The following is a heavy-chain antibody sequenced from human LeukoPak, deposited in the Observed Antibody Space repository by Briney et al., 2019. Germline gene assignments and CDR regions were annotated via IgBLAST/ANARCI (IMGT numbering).Heavy chain of an antibody. CDR2: MSSGGTYI. Sequence: PGGSLRLSCAASGFTFSTYAMTWVRQAPGKGLERVSSMSSGGTYIYYADSARGRFTISRDNAQDSLFLLMNSLRVEDTAVYYCARVRPTGSSRRFIVQWGQGTLVSVSS. CDR1: GFTFSTYA. V-gene: IGHV3-21*06. CDR3: ARVRPTGSSRRFIVQ. D-gene: IGHD1-26*01. J-gene: IGHJ4*02.